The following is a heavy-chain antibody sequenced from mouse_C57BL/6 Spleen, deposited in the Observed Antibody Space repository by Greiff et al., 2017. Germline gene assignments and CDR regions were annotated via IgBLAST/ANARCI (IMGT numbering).Heavy chain of an antibody. J-gene: IGHJ2*01. V-gene: IGHV3-6*01. CDR2: ISYDGSN. D-gene: IGHD1-1*01. Sequence: EVKLQESGPGLVKPSQSLSLTCSVTGYSITSGYYWNWIRQFPGNKLEWMGYISYDGSNNYNPSLKNRISITRDTSKNQFFLKLNSVTTEDTATYYCARESLYYGSSYYYFDYWGQGTTLTVSS. CDR3: ARESLYYGSSYYYFDY. CDR1: GYSITSGYY.